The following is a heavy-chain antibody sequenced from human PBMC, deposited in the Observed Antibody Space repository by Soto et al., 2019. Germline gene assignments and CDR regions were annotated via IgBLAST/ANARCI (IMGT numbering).Heavy chain of an antibody. CDR3: ARGRPHDF. CDR1: GYTFNTYG. CDR2: LSVYNGNT. Sequence: ASVKVSCKASGYTFNTYGISWVRQAPGQGLEWMGWLSVYNGNTNYAQKFQGRVTVTTDTSTSTAYMELRSLTSDDTAVYYCARGRPHDFWGQGPLVTVSS. V-gene: IGHV1-18*01. J-gene: IGHJ4*02.